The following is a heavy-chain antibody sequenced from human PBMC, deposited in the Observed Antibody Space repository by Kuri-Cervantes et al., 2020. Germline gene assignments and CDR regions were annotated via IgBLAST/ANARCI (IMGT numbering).Heavy chain of an antibody. CDR3: ARDSGYVGFDY. D-gene: IGHD5-12*01. Sequence: GESLKISCAASGFTVSSNYMSWVRQAPGKGLEWVSVIYRGGSTYYADSVKGRFTISRDNSKNTLYLQMNSLRAEDTAVYYCARDSGYVGFDYWGQGTLVTVSS. V-gene: IGHV3-53*01. CDR1: GFTVSSNY. J-gene: IGHJ4*02. CDR2: IYRGGST.